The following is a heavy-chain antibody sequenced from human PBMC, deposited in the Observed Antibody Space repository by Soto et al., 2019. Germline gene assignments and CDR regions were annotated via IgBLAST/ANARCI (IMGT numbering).Heavy chain of an antibody. J-gene: IGHJ4*02. CDR1: GDTFSFYT. V-gene: IGHV1-69*02. CDR3: ATSYGSGYRAFDY. Sequence: QVQLVQSGAEVKKPGSSVKVSCKASGDTFSFYTINWVRQAPGLGLEWVGRINPILSMSNYAQKFQGRVTMTADKSTNTAYMELRSLRSEDTAMYYCATSYGSGYRAFDYWGQGAPVTVSS. CDR2: INPILSMS. D-gene: IGHD3-10*01.